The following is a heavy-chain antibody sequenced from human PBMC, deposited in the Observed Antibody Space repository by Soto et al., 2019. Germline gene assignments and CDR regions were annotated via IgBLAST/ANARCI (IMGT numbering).Heavy chain of an antibody. V-gene: IGHV3-23*01. CDR1: GFTFSSYA. CDR2: ISGSGGST. D-gene: IGHD6-13*01. J-gene: IGHJ2*01. Sequence: EVQLLESGGGLVQPGGSLRLSCAASGFTFSSYAMSWVRQAPGKGLEWVSAISGSGGSTYYADSVKGRFTISRDNSKNTLYLQMNSLRAEDTAVYYCAKDQGSSWYLVVDWYFDLWGRGTLVTVSS. CDR3: AKDQGSSWYLVVDWYFDL.